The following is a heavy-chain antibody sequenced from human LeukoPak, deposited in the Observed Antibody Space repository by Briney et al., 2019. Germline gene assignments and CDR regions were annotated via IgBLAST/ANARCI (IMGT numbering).Heavy chain of an antibody. CDR2: ISGDGGST. CDR1: GFTFTAYA. CDR3: ARDPRGYTGYDFRGPDTYYFAH. Sequence: QPGGSLRLSCTASGFTFTAYAMTWVRQAPGKGLEWVSEISGDGGSTSYADSVRGLFTVSMDNSKTTVYLQMNSLRAEDTAVYFCARDPRGYTGYDFRGPDTYYFAHWGEGALVTVSS. J-gene: IGHJ4*02. D-gene: IGHD5-12*01. V-gene: IGHV3-23*01.